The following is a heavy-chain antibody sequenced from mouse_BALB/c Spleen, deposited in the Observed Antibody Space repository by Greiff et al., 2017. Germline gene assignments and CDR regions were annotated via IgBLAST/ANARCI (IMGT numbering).Heavy chain of an antibody. V-gene: IGHV5-6*01. CDR2: ISSGGSYT. J-gene: IGHJ3*01. Sequence: EVKLVESGGDLVKPGGSLKLSCAASGFTFSSYGMSWVRQTPDKRLEWVATISSGGSYTYYPDSVKGRFTISRDNAKNTLYLQMSSLKSEDTAMYYCARTPGFAYWGQGTLVTVSA. CDR3: ARTPGFAY. CDR1: GFTFSSYG.